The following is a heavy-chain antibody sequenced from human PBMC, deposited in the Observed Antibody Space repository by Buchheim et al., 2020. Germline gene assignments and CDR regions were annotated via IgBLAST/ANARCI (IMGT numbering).Heavy chain of an antibody. Sequence: EVQLVESGGGLVKPGGSLRLSCAASGFTFSSYSMNWVRQAPGKGLEWVASISSSSSYIYYADSVKGRFTISRDNAKNSLYLQMNSLRVEDTAVYYCARDSRDSRYYGMDVWGEGTT. CDR2: ISSSSSYI. CDR3: ARDSRDSRYYGMDV. V-gene: IGHV3-21*01. D-gene: IGHD6-13*01. J-gene: IGHJ6*02. CDR1: GFTFSSYS.